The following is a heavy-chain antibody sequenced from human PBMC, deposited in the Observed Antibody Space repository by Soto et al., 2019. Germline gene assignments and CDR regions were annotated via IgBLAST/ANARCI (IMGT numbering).Heavy chain of an antibody. J-gene: IGHJ4*02. CDR1: GFTFSSFA. CDR3: VKDSTTWRAYDY. Sequence: EVQLLESGGGLVQPGGSLRLSCVTSGFTFSSFAMNWVRQAPGKGLEWVSVISGSGVATYYGDSVKGRFTISRDDSKSTVYLQMNSLRADDTAVYYCVKDSTTWRAYDYWGQGTLVTVSS. V-gene: IGHV3-23*01. CDR2: ISGSGVAT. D-gene: IGHD2-2*01.